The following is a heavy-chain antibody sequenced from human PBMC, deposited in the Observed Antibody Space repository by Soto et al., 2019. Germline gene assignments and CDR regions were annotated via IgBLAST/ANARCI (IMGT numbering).Heavy chain of an antibody. V-gene: IGHV4-4*02. Sequence: QVELQESGPRLVKSSGTLSLTCEVSSGSISTGNWWSWVRQPPGKGLEWVGEIYYTGATNYNPSHKSRVTMTIDKSTDQFSLILTSATAADTAVYYCARVFSSGSGWMYYFDCWGQGILVSVSS. D-gene: IGHD6-25*01. J-gene: IGHJ4*02. CDR1: SGSISTGNW. CDR3: ARVFSSGSGWMYYFDC. CDR2: IYYTGAT.